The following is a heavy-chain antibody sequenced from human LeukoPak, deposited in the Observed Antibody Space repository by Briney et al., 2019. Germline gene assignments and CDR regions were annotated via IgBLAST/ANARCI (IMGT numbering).Heavy chain of an antibody. CDR1: RFTFSSYS. Sequence: PGRSLRLSCAASRFTFSSYSMHWARQAPGKGLEWVALISKDGSITFYADSVKGRFTISRDNSKNTLYLQINSLRTEDTSVYFCARESYGDFYFDYWGQGTLVTVSS. CDR3: ARESYGDFYFDY. D-gene: IGHD4-17*01. CDR2: ISKDGSIT. J-gene: IGHJ4*02. V-gene: IGHV3-30*04.